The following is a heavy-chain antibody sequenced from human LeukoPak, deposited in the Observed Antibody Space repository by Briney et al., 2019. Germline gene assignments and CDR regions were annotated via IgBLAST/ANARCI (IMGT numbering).Heavy chain of an antibody. V-gene: IGHV3-7*03. CDR3: AREGAWDYVWGSYRYFDY. CDR2: IKQDGSEK. CDR1: GFTFSSYW. D-gene: IGHD3-16*02. Sequence: GGSLRLSCAASGFTFSSYWMSWVRQAPGKGLEWVANIKQDGSEKYYVDSVKGRFTISRDNAKNSLYLQMNSLRAEDTAVYCCAREGAWDYVWGSYRYFDYWGQGTLVTVSS. J-gene: IGHJ4*02.